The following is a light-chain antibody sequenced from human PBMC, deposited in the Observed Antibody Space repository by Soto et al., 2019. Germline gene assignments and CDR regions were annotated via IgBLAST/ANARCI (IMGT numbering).Light chain of an antibody. J-gene: IGKJ3*01. V-gene: IGKV1-39*01. Sequence: DIQMTQSPSSLSASVGDRVTITCRASESVSSKLNWYQQKPGKAPALLISAASRLHSGVPSRFSGSGSGTDFTLTISSLQHEDFASYYCQQGYRTPFTFGHGTKVDIK. CDR3: QQGYRTPFT. CDR2: AAS. CDR1: ESVSSK.